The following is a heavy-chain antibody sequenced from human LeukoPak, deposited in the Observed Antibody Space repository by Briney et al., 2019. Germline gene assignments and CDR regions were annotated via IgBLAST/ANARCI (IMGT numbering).Heavy chain of an antibody. CDR2: VSGGGGTT. J-gene: IGHJ3*01. D-gene: IGHD1-26*01. V-gene: IGHV3-23*01. CDR3: AKGRPFSGSYCNAFVF. CDR1: GFFFNNCP. Sequence: GGSLRLSCAAAGFFFNNCPMSWVRQAPGEGLGWVAIVSGGGGTTSHADSVMGRFTVSRDNSKSTLFLQMHTLRAEDTARYYCAKGRPFSGSYCNAFVFWGQGTTVVVSS.